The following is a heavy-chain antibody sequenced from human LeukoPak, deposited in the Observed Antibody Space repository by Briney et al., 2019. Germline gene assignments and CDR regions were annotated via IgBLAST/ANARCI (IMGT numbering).Heavy chain of an antibody. D-gene: IGHD4-17*01. V-gene: IGHV1-2*02. Sequence: ASVKVSCKASGYTFTGYYMHWVRQAPGQGLEWLGWLNPNSGGKKYAQKFQGRVTMTRDTSIRTAYMELSGLKSDDTAVYYCARDHGDYVQYNWFDPWGQGTLVTVSS. CDR2: LNPNSGGK. CDR1: GYTFTGYY. CDR3: ARDHGDYVQYNWFDP. J-gene: IGHJ5*02.